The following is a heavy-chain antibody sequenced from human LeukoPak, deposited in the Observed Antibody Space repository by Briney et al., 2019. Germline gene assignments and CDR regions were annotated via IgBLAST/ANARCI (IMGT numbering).Heavy chain of an antibody. CDR2: LSASDGNT. J-gene: IGHJ5*02. V-gene: IGHV1-18*01. D-gene: IGHD3-10*01. CDR1: GYTFTSYG. Sequence: ASVKVSCRASGYTFTSYGISWVRQAPGRGLEWMGWLSASDGNTNYAQKLQGRVTMTTDTSTSTVYMELRSLRSDDTAVYYCARDGVATMVRGVSFNWFDPWGQGTLVTVSS. CDR3: ARDGVATMVRGVSFNWFDP.